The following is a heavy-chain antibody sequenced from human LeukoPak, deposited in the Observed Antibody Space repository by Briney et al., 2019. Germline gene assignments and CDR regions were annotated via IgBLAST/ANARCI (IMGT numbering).Heavy chain of an antibody. V-gene: IGHV3-23*01. J-gene: IGHJ3*02. CDR3: ARYYYDSSGYDAFDI. CDR2: ISSSGGTI. D-gene: IGHD3-22*01. Sequence: PGGSLRLSCAASGFPFSSCAMSWVRQAPGKGLEWVSVISSSGGTIYYADSVKGRFTISRHNSKNTLYLQMNSLRAEDTAVYYCARYYYDSSGYDAFDIWGQGTMVTVSS. CDR1: GFPFSSCA.